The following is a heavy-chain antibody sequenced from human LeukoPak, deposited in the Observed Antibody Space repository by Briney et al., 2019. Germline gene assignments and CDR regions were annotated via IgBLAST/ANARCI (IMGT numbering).Heavy chain of an antibody. D-gene: IGHD2-2*01. J-gene: IGHJ3*02. CDR2: IYYSGST. CDR3: AREVRYCSSTSCYPDAFDI. CDR1: GGSISSGDYY. Sequence: QXXSLTCTVSGGSISSGDYYWSWIRQPPGKGMEWIGYIYYSGSTYYNPSLKSRVTISVDTSKNQFSLKLSSVTAADTAVYYCAREVRYCSSTSCYPDAFDIWGQGTMVTVSS. V-gene: IGHV4-30-4*08.